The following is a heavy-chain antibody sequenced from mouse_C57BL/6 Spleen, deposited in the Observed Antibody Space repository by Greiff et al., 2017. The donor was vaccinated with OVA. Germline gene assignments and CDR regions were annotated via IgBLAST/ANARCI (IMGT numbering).Heavy chain of an antibody. CDR2: IDPETGGT. CDR1: GYTFTDYE. D-gene: IGHD2-5*01. Sequence: QVQLKESGAELVRPGASVTLSCKASGYTFTDYEMHWVKQTPVHGLEWIGAIDPETGGTAYNQKFKGKAILTADKSSSTAYMELRSLTSEDSAVYYCTEGGSNYLFDYWGQGTTLTVSS. V-gene: IGHV1-15*01. J-gene: IGHJ2*01. CDR3: TEGGSNYLFDY.